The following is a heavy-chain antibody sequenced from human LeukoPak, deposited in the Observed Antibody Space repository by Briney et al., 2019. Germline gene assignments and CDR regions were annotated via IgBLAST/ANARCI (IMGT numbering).Heavy chain of an antibody. J-gene: IGHJ5*01. D-gene: IGHD1-26*01. V-gene: IGHV3-74*01. CDR2: IKGDGSHT. CDR3: VRDWDHFDFDS. Sequence: GGSLRLSCAASGFTFRNYWMHWIRQAPGKGLVWVSRIKGDGSHTIYADSVKGRSTISRDNTKNTLYLQMKSLRVEDTALYYCVRDWDHFDFDSWGQGTLVTVSS. CDR1: GFTFRNYW.